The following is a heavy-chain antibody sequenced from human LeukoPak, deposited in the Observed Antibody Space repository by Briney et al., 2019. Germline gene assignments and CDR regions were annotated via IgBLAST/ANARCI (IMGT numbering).Heavy chain of an antibody. D-gene: IGHD3-3*01. Sequence: GGSLRLSCAASGFTFSSYSMNWVRQAPGKGLEWVSSISSSSSYIYYADSVKGRFTISRDNAKNSLYLQMNSLRAEDTAVYYCARVLRFYQTSFDYWGQGTLVTVSS. V-gene: IGHV3-21*01. J-gene: IGHJ4*02. CDR1: GFTFSSYS. CDR3: ARVLRFYQTSFDY. CDR2: ISSSSSYI.